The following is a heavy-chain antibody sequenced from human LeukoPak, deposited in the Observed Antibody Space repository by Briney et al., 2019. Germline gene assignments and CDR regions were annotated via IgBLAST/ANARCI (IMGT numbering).Heavy chain of an antibody. J-gene: IGHJ4*02. D-gene: IGHD3-16*02. Sequence: GGSLRLSCAASGFTVSSYDMHWVRQAPGKGLEWVAVISYDGSNKYYADSVKGRFTISRDNSKNTLHLQMNNLRAEDTALYYCAKCPVTFGGVIVITSGYFDYWGQGTLVTVSS. V-gene: IGHV3-30*18. CDR3: AKCPVTFGGVIVITSGYFDY. CDR1: GFTVSSYD. CDR2: ISYDGSNK.